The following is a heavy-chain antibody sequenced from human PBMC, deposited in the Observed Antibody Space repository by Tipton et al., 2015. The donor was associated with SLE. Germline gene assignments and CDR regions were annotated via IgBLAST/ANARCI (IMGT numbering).Heavy chain of an antibody. CDR2: INHSGGT. CDR1: GGSFSGYY. CDR3: ARGSGLEGAPDAFDI. V-gene: IGHV4-34*01. Sequence: TLSLTCAVYGGSFSGYYWSWIRQPPGKGLEWIGEINHSGGTNYNPSLKSRVTISVDTSKNQLSLKLRSVTAADTAVYYCARGSGLEGAPDAFDIWGQGTMVTVSS. J-gene: IGHJ3*02. D-gene: IGHD1-26*01.